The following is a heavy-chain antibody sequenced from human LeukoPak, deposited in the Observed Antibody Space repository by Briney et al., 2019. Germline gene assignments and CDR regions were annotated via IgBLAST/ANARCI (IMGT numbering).Heavy chain of an antibody. V-gene: IGHV3-30*19. CDR3: ARSSLGSSDAFDI. Sequence: GGSLRLSCAASGFTFSSYGMHWVRQAPGKGLEWVAVISYDGSNKYYADSVKGRFTISRDNSKNTLYLQMNSLRAEDTAVYYCARSSLGSSDAFDIWGQGTMVTVSS. D-gene: IGHD6-6*01. CDR2: ISYDGSNK. J-gene: IGHJ3*02. CDR1: GFTFSSYG.